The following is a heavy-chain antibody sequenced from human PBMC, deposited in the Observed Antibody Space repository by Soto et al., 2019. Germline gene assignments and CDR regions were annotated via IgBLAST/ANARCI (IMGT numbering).Heavy chain of an antibody. J-gene: IGHJ4*02. D-gene: IGHD3-16*01. CDR3: ARDERSYGEPPFDY. CDR2: IKSNGGGP. CDR1: GFIFTGYY. Sequence: ASVKVSCKASGFIFTGYYIHWVRQAPGQGLEWMGWIKSNGGGPKYAQKFQDRVTMTRDTSMNTVYMELSSLRSDDSAVYYCARDERSYGEPPFDYWGQGTLVTVSS. V-gene: IGHV1-2*02.